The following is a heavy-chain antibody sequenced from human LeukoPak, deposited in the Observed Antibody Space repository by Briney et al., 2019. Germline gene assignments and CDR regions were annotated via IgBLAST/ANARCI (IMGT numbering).Heavy chain of an antibody. Sequence: GGSLRLSCAASGFTFSSYPMNWVRQAPGTGLEWFSSISSSSSYTFYADSVKGRFTISRANAKNSLYLQFNSLRAEDTAGYYCARDVGFDMWGQGTMVTVSS. CDR3: ARDVGFDM. V-gene: IGHV3-21*06. CDR2: ISSSSSYT. J-gene: IGHJ3*02. CDR1: GFTFSSYP.